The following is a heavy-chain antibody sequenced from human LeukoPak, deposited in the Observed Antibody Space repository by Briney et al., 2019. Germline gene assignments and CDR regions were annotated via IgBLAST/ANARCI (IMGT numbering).Heavy chain of an antibody. J-gene: IGHJ5*02. D-gene: IGHD3-10*01. CDR2: MNPNSGNT. V-gene: IGHV1-8*03. Sequence: VASVKVSCKASGYTFTSYDINWVRQATGQGLEWMGWMNPNSGNTGYAQKFQGRVTITRNTSISTAYMELSSLRSEDTAVYYCARRGPYYYGSGSYYNEENWFDPWGQGTLVTVSS. CDR3: ARRGPYYYGSGSYYNEENWFDP. CDR1: GYTFTSYD.